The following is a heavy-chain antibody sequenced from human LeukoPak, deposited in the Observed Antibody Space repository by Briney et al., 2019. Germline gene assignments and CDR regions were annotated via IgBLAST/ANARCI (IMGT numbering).Heavy chain of an antibody. D-gene: IGHD6-19*01. CDR3: ARVVVRGWLVGGYYFDY. CDR2: INAGNGNT. CDR1: GYTYTSYA. V-gene: IGHV1-3*01. J-gene: IGHJ4*02. Sequence: GASVKVSCKASGYTYTSYAMHWVRQAPGQRLEWMGWINAGNGNTNYAQKLQGRVTMTTDTSTSTAYMELRSLRSDDTAVYYCARVVVRGWLVGGYYFDYWGQGTLVTVSS.